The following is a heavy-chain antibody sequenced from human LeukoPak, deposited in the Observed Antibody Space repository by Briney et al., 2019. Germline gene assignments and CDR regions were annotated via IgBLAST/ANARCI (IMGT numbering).Heavy chain of an antibody. D-gene: IGHD3-16*01. CDR3: AKDPQYDYVWGSFDY. CDR2: ISWNSGSI. Sequence: GGSLRLSCEASGFSFDDYGMHWVRQAPGKGLEWVSGISWNSGSIGYADSVKGRFTISRDNAKNSLYLQMNSLRAEDTALYYCAKDPQYDYVWGSFDYWGQGALVTVSS. J-gene: IGHJ4*02. V-gene: IGHV3-9*01. CDR1: GFSFDDYG.